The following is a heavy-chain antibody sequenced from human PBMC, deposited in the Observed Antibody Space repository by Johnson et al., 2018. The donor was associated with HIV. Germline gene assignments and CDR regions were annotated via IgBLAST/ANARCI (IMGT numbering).Heavy chain of an antibody. CDR2: IYSGGST. CDR3: AKDATLQDGTGAFDI. J-gene: IGHJ3*02. CDR1: GFTVSSNY. V-gene: IGHV3-66*01. Sequence: VQLVESGGGLVQPGGSLRLSCAASGFTVSSNYMSWVRQAPGKGLEWVSVIYSGGSTYYADSVKGRFTISRDNSKNTRYLQMNSLRAEDTAVSYCAKDATLQDGTGAFDIWGQGTMVTVSS. D-gene: IGHD1-1*01.